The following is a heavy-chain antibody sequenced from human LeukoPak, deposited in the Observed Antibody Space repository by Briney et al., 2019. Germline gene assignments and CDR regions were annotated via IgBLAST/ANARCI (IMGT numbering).Heavy chain of an antibody. CDR2: MNPNSGNT. D-gene: IGHD3-16*01. CDR3: ARDNDSRDPPHFDY. V-gene: IGHV1-8*03. J-gene: IGHJ4*02. Sequence: ASVKVSCKASGYTFTSYDINWVRQATRQGLEWMGWMNPNSGNTGYAQKFQGRVTITRNTSISTAYMELSSLRSEDTAVYYCARDNDSRDPPHFDYWGQGTLVTVSS. CDR1: GYTFTSYD.